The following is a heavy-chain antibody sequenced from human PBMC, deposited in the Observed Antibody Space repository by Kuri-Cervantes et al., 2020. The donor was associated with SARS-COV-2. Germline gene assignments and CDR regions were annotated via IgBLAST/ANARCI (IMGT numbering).Heavy chain of an antibody. CDR2: IYYSGST. CDR3: ATSLPYYYGSGSYAIGVDAFDI. J-gene: IGHJ3*02. D-gene: IGHD3-10*01. CDR1: GGSISSSSYY. Sequence: SETLSLTCAVSGGSISSSSYYWGWIRQPPWKGLEWIGSIYYSGSTYYNPSLKSRVTISVDTSKNQFSLKLSSVTAADTAVYYCATSLPYYYGSGSYAIGVDAFDIWGQGTMVTVSS. V-gene: IGHV4-39*07.